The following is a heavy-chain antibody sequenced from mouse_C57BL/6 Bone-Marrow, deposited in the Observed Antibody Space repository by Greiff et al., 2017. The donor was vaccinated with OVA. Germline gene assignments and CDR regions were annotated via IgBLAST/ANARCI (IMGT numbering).Heavy chain of an antibody. CDR2: IDPENGDT. CDR3: TTGVLPRYVDV. Sequence: VRLQQSGAELVRPGASVKLSCTASGFNIKDDYMHWVKQRPEQGLEWIGWIDPENGDTEYASKFQGKATITADTSSNTAYLQLSSLTSEDTAVYYCTTGVLPRYVDVWGTGTTVTVSS. J-gene: IGHJ1*03. CDR1: GFNIKDDY. V-gene: IGHV14-4*01.